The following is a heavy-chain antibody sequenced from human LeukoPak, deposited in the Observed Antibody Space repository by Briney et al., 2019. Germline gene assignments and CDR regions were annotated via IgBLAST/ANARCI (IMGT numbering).Heavy chain of an antibody. V-gene: IGHV3-53*01. CDR3: ARDIKGQYQDAFDI. D-gene: IGHD2-2*01. CDR1: GFTVSSNY. J-gene: IGHJ3*02. CDR2: IYIGCST. Sequence: GGSLRLSYEDSGFTVSSNYMSWVRQAPGEGLELVSVIYIGCSTYYADSVKDRFTISRDNSKNTLYLQMNSLRAEDTAVYYCARDIKGQYQDAFDIWGQGTMVTVSS.